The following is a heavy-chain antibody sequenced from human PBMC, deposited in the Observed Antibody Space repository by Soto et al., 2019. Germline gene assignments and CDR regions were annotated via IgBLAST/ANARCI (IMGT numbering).Heavy chain of an antibody. CDR1: EYTFRGYH. CDR2: INPNSGGT. J-gene: IGHJ4*02. CDR3: ARDPAWGELRLNYFDY. Sequence: GASVKVSCTASEYTFRGYHMHWVRQAPGQGLEWMGWINPNSGGTNYAQKFQGRVTMTRDTSISTAYMELSRLRSDDTAVYYCARDPAWGELRLNYFDYWGQGTLVTVSS. D-gene: IGHD3-16*01. V-gene: IGHV1-2*02.